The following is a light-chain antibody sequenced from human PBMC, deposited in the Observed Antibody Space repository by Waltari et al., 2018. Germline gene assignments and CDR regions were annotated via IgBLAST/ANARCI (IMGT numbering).Light chain of an antibody. CDR1: QSISSY. CDR3: QQSYSTPYT. J-gene: IGKJ3*01. Sequence: DIQMTQSPSSLSASVGDRVTITCRASQSISSYLNWYQQKPGQAPKLLIYAASSLQSGVPSRFSGSGAGTDFTLTISRQQPEDFATYYCQQSYSTPYTFGPGTKVDIK. V-gene: IGKV1-39*01. CDR2: AAS.